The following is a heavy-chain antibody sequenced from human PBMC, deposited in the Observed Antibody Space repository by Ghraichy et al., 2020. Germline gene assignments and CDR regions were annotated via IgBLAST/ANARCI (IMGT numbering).Heavy chain of an antibody. J-gene: IGHJ6*02. CDR1: GFSFSGYG. Sequence: GGSLRLSCVGSGFSFSGYGLNWVRQAPGKGLEWVSYITSSSRTIYYADSVKGRFTVSRDNAQNSLYLQMKSLRDEDTALYYCARASKVVRYFYYDGMDVWGQGTTVTVSS. CDR3: ARASKVVRYFYYDGMDV. D-gene: IGHD2-21*01. CDR2: ITSSSRTI. V-gene: IGHV3-48*02.